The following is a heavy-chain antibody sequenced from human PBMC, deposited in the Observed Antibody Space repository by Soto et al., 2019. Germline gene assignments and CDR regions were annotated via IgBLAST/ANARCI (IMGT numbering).Heavy chain of an antibody. CDR2: IIPILGIA. D-gene: IGHD5-12*01. CDR3: ARGYSGYDSGDY. Sequence: QVQLVQSGAEVKKPGSSVKVSCKASGGTFSSYTISWVRQAPGQGLEWMGRIIPILGIANYAQKFQGRVTITADKSTSTAYMELSSLRSEDTAVHYCARGYSGYDSGDYWGQGTLVTVSS. V-gene: IGHV1-69*02. J-gene: IGHJ4*02. CDR1: GGTFSSYT.